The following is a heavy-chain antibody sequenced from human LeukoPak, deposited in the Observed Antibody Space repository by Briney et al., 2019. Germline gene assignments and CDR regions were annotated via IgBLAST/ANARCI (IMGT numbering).Heavy chain of an antibody. J-gene: IGHJ1*01. V-gene: IGHV3-53*01. CDR1: GFTFSSYA. Sequence: GGSLRLSCAASGFTFSSYAMHWVRQAPGKGLEWVSVIYSGGSTYYADSVKGRFTISRDNSKNTLYLQMNSLRAEDTAVYYCARDMARSGGPRPEYFQHWGQGTLVTVSS. CDR3: ARDMARSGGPRPEYFQH. CDR2: IYSGGST. D-gene: IGHD1-26*01.